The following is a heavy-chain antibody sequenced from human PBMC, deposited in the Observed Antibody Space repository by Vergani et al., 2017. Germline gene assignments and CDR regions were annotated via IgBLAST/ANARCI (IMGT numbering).Heavy chain of an antibody. CDR3: ARDGMDTAMVNWFDP. CDR1: GFTFSSYS. D-gene: IGHD5-18*01. CDR2: ISSSSSYI. Sequence: EVQLVESGGGLVKPGGSLRLSCAASGFTFSSYSMNWVRQAPGKGLEWVSSISSSSSYIYYADSVKGRFTISRDNAKNSLYLQMNSLRAEDTAVYYCARDGMDTAMVNWFDPWGQGTLVTVSS. V-gene: IGHV3-21*01. J-gene: IGHJ5*02.